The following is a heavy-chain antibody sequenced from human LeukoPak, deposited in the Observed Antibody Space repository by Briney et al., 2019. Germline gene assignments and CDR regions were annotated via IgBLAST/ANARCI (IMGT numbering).Heavy chain of an antibody. J-gene: IGHJ4*02. CDR2: ISAYNGNT. CDR1: GYTFTSYD. V-gene: IGHV1-18*01. D-gene: IGHD3-22*01. CDR3: ARGFEYYDSSGYYWDY. Sequence: ASVKVSCKASGYTFTSYDINWVRQAPGQGLEWMGWISAYNGNTNYAQKLQGRVTMTTDTSTSTAYMELRSLRSDDTAVYYCARGFEYYDSSGYYWDYWSQGTLVTVSS.